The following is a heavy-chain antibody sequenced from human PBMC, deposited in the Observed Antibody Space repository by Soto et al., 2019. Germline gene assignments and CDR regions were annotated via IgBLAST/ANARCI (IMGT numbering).Heavy chain of an antibody. Sequence: QVPLVQSGAEVKKPGASVNVSCKASGFTFIKYAMHWVRQAPGQRPEWMGWINAGNGNTRYSQRWQGRVTITRDTSASTVYMDLSSLRSEDKAVYYCARDYADIAVAGIPLLAHWGQGTLVTVSS. D-gene: IGHD6-19*01. V-gene: IGHV1-3*01. CDR3: ARDYADIAVAGIPLLAH. CDR2: INAGNGNT. CDR1: GFTFIKYA. J-gene: IGHJ4*01.